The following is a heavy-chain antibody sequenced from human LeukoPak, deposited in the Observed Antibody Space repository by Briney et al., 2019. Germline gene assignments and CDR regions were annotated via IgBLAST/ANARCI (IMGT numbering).Heavy chain of an antibody. CDR1: GGSISSYY. CDR2: ISYSGST. CDR3: ARGRLGGSGSYYNVLDY. Sequence: SETLSLTCTVPGGSISSYYWSWIRQPPGKGLEWIGYISYSGSTNYNPSLKSRVTISVDTSRNQFSLKLSSVTAADTAVYYCARGRLGGSGSYYNVLDYWGQGTLVTVSS. D-gene: IGHD3-10*01. J-gene: IGHJ4*02. V-gene: IGHV4-59*01.